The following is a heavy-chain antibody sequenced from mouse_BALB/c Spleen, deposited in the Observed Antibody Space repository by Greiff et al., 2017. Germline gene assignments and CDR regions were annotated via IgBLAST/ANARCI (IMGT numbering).Heavy chain of an antibody. Sequence: EVKLMESGGGLVKPGGSLKLSCAASGFTFSDYYMYWVRQTPEKRLEWVATISDGGSYTYYPDSVKGRFTISRDNAKNNLYLQMSSLKSEDTAMYYCARGLSLGYFDYWGQGTTLTVSS. J-gene: IGHJ2*01. CDR3: ARGLSLGYFDY. CDR2: ISDGGSYT. V-gene: IGHV5-4*02. D-gene: IGHD1-1*02. CDR1: GFTFSDYY.